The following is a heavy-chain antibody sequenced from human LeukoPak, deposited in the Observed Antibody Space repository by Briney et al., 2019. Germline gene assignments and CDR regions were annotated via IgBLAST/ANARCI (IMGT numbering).Heavy chain of an antibody. CDR1: GGSISSYY. Sequence: SETLSLTCTVSGGSISSYYWSWIRQPPGKGLEWVGYIYYSGSTNYNPSLKSRVTISVDTSKNQFSLKLSSVTAADTAVYYCAREVYPLQEFDYWGQGTLVTVSS. D-gene: IGHD5/OR15-5a*01. J-gene: IGHJ4*02. CDR3: AREVYPLQEFDY. V-gene: IGHV4-59*01. CDR2: IYYSGST.